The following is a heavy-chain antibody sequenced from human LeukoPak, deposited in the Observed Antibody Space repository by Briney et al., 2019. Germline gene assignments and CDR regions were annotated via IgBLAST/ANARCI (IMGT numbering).Heavy chain of an antibody. CDR2: ISGSGGST. CDR3: ASYSSSWYMFFDY. CDR1: GFTFSSYA. D-gene: IGHD6-13*01. Sequence: PGGSLRLSCAASGFTFSSYAMSWVRQAPGKGLEWVSAISGSGGSTYYADSVKGRFTISRDNSKNTLYLQVNSLRAEDTAVYYCASYSSSWYMFFDYWGQGTLVTVSS. V-gene: IGHV3-23*01. J-gene: IGHJ4*02.